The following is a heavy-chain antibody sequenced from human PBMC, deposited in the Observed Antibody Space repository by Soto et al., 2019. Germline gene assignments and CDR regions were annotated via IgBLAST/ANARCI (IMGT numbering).Heavy chain of an antibody. D-gene: IGHD3-3*02. J-gene: IGHJ4*02. CDR1: GFTFDDYA. CDR3: AKGAIFGVVNHFDY. Sequence: GGSLRLSCAASGFTFDDYAMHWVRQAPGKGLEWVSGISWNSGCIGYADSVKGRFTISRDNAKNSLYLQMNSLRAEDTALYYCAKGAIFGVVNHFDYWGQGTLVTVSS. V-gene: IGHV3-9*01. CDR2: ISWNSGCI.